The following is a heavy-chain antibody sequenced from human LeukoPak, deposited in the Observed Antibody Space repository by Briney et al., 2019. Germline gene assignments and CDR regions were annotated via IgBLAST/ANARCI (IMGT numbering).Heavy chain of an antibody. D-gene: IGHD6-19*01. CDR2: IHTDGSST. J-gene: IGHJ5*02. CDR3: ARMLVAVAVFWFDP. CDR1: GFTFSSYW. Sequence: GGSLRLSCAVSGFTFSSYWMHWVRQAPGKGLMWVSRIHTDGSSTTYVDSVKGRFTTSRDNAKNALYLQMNSLRAEDTAVYYCARMLVAVAVFWFDPWGQGTLVTVSS. V-gene: IGHV3-74*03.